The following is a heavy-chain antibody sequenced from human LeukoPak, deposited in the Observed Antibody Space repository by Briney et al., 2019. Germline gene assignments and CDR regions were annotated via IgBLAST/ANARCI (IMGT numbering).Heavy chain of an antibody. V-gene: IGHV1-46*02. CDR1: GYSFNIHH. CDR3: ARDSGNYHYDMDV. CDR2: NFFHDGTT. J-gene: IGHJ6*02. Sequence: GASVTVSFTTSGYSFNIHHVHWVRQAPGQGLEWMGINFFHDGTTSNTQQFPGRLTMTRDTSTSTVYMELSSLRSEDTAVYYCARDSGNYHYDMDVWGQGTTVIVSS. D-gene: IGHD3-10*01.